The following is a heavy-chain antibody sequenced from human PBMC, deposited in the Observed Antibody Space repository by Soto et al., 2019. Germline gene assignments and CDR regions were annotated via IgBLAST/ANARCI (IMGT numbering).Heavy chain of an antibody. Sequence: GGSLRLSCAASGFTFINYAMAWVRQAPGKGLEWVSGISNSGNSKYYADSVKGRFTISRDNSKNTLYLQMNSLGAEDTALYYCAKLNSRTIFKGIGFDHLVQGTLVTVS. CDR3: AKLNSRTIFKGIGFDH. J-gene: IGHJ5*02. V-gene: IGHV3-23*01. D-gene: IGHD3-3*01. CDR1: GFTFINYA. CDR2: ISNSGNSK.